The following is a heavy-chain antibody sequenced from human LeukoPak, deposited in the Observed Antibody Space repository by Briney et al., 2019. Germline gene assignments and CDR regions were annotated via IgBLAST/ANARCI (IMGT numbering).Heavy chain of an antibody. Sequence: GGSLRLSCAASGFTFSSYAMSWVRQAPGKGLEWVSAISGSGGSTYYADSVKGRFTISRDNSKNTLYLQMNSLRAEDTAVYYCARCITMIVVVPPGYWGQGTLVTVSS. D-gene: IGHD3-22*01. CDR1: GFTFSSYA. V-gene: IGHV3-23*01. J-gene: IGHJ4*02. CDR3: ARCITMIVVVPPGY. CDR2: ISGSGGST.